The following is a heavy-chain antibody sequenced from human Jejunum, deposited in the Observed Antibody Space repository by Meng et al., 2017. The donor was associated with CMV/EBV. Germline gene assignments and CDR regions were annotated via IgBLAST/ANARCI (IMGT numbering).Heavy chain of an antibody. CDR3: ARGGIFRGIDY. J-gene: IGHJ4*02. D-gene: IGHD3-10*01. V-gene: IGHV4-30-4*08. CDR1: GDSISSGDYS. CDR2: IYYNGNA. Sequence: VQLQGAGPRLVKPSQTLSLPCTVSGDSISSGDYSWNWIRQSPGKGLEWIGYIYYNGNAYYNPSLQSRVSISVDTSKNEFSLNLNSVTAADTALYFCARGGIFRGIDYWGQGTLVTVSS.